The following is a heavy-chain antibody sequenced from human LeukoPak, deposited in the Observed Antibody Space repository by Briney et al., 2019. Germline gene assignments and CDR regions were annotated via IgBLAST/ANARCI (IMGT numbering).Heavy chain of an antibody. V-gene: IGHV3-49*04. CDR2: IRSKAYGGTT. Sequence: GGSLRLSCTASGFTFGDYAMSWVRQAPGKGLEWVGFIRSKAYGGTTEYAASVKARFTISRDDSKSIAYLQMNRLKTEDTAVYYCTHPLHYYGSSGYLYWGQGTLVTVSS. D-gene: IGHD3-22*01. CDR1: GFTFGDYA. CDR3: THPLHYYGSSGYLY. J-gene: IGHJ4*02.